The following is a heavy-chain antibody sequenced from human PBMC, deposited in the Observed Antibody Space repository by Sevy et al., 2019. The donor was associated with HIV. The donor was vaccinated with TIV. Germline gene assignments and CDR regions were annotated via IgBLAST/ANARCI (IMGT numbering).Heavy chain of an antibody. V-gene: IGHV4-34*01. D-gene: IGHD2-2*01. Sequence: SENLSLTCAVYSRSFSGYYWSWIRQPPGKGLEWIGEINHSGSANYNPSLKSRVTISVDTSKNQFSLKLSSVTAADTAVYYCARHCSSISCSHAFDIWGLGIMVTVSS. CDR2: INHSGSA. CDR1: SRSFSGYY. CDR3: ARHCSSISCSHAFDI. J-gene: IGHJ3*02.